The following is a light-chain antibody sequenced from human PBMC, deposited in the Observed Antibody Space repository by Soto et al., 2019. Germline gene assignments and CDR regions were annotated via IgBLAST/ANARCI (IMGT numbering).Light chain of an antibody. CDR3: SSYTSSTTLI. J-gene: IGLJ2*01. V-gene: IGLV2-14*01. CDR1: SSDVGGYNY. CDR2: EVT. Sequence: QSALTQPASVSGSPGQSITISCSGTSSDVGGYNYVSWYQQHPGKAPKLMMYEVTNRPSGVSDRFSGSKSGNTASLTISGLQAEDEADYFCSSYTSSTTLIFGGGTKVNVL.